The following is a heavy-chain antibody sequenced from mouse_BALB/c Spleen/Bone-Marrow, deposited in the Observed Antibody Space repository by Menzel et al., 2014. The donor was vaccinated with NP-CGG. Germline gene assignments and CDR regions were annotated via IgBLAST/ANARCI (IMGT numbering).Heavy chain of an antibody. D-gene: IGHD3-1*01. CDR2: IYPGSGST. CDR3: ARLSQLGLLAY. V-gene: IGHV1-55*01. J-gene: IGHJ3*01. Sequence: QVTLKESGAELVKPGTSVKLSCKASGYNFTSYWINWVKLRPGQGLEWIGDIYPGSGSTNYNEKFKSKATLTVDTSSSTAYMQLSSLASEDSALYYCARLSQLGLLAYWGQGTLVTVSA. CDR1: GYNFTSYW.